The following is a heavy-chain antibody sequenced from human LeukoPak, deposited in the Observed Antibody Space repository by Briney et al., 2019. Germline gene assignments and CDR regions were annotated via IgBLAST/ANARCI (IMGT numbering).Heavy chain of an antibody. Sequence: PGGSLRLSCAASGFSFSRYNMNWVRQAPGKGLEWVSSISSSPSYIYYADSVKGRFTISRDDAKNSLYLQMNSLRAEDTAVYYCARENLWFGELVYWGQGTLVTVSS. D-gene: IGHD3-10*01. CDR2: ISSSPSYI. CDR3: ARENLWFGELVY. CDR1: GFSFSRYN. J-gene: IGHJ4*02. V-gene: IGHV3-21*01.